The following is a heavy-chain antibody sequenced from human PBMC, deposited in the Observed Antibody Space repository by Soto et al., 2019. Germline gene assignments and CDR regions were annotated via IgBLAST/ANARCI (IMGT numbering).Heavy chain of an antibody. Sequence: ASVKVSCKASGYTFTSYAMNWVRQAPGQRLEWMGWINAGNGNTKYSQKFQGRVTITRDTSTSTVYMEVSSLRSEDTAVYYCARDPGYSYGYNWGQGTLVTVSS. V-gene: IGHV1-3*01. CDR1: GYTFTSYA. D-gene: IGHD5-18*01. CDR2: INAGNGNT. CDR3: ARDPGYSYGYN. J-gene: IGHJ4*02.